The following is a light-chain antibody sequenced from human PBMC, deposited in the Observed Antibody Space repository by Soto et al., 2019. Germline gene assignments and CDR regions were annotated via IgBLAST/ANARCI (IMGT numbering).Light chain of an antibody. CDR1: QSVSYSY. V-gene: IGKV3-20*01. CDR3: QQYGSSPLT. J-gene: IGKJ4*01. Sequence: EIVLTQSPGTLSLSPGESATLSCRASQSVSYSYLAWYQQKPGQAPRLLIYGASSRATGIPDRFSGSGSGTDFTLTISRLEPEDFAVYYCQQYGSSPLTFGGGTKVEIK. CDR2: GAS.